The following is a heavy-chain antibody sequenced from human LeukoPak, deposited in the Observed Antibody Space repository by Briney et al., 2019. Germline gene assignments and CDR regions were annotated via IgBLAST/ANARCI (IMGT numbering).Heavy chain of an antibody. CDR3: ARLGRFLEWFFDY. V-gene: IGHV3-53*01. J-gene: IGHJ4*02. CDR2: IYSGGST. CDR1: GFTVSSNY. Sequence: GGSLRLSCAASGFTVSSNYMSWVRQAPGKGLEWVSVIYSGGSTYYADSVKGRFTISRDNSKNTLYLQMNSLRAEDTAVYYCARLGRFLEWFFDYWGQGTLVTVPS. D-gene: IGHD3-3*01.